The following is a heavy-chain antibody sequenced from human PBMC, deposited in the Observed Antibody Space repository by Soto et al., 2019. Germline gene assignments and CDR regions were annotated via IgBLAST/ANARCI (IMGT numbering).Heavy chain of an antibody. D-gene: IGHD6-19*01. CDR1: GFTFSSYG. CDR3: ATERDSSGWYYFDY. CDR2: IWYDGSNK. J-gene: IGHJ4*02. V-gene: IGHV3-33*01. Sequence: PGGSLRLSCAASGFTFSSYGMHWVRQAPGKGLEWVAVIWYDGSNKYYADSVKGRFTISRDNSKNTLYLQMNSLRAEDTAVYYCATERDSSGWYYFDYWGQGTLVTVSS.